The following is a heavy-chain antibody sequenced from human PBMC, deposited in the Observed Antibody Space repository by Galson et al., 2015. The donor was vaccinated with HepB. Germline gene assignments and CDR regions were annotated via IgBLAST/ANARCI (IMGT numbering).Heavy chain of an antibody. Sequence: SLRLSCAASGFTFSSYGMHWVRQAPGKGLEWVAFIRYDGSNKYYADSVKGRFTISRDNSKNTLYLQMNSLRAEDTAVYYCAKDLFVVVPAAIEYLDYWGQGTLVTVSS. CDR3: AKDLFVVVPAAIEYLDY. V-gene: IGHV3-30*02. CDR2: IRYDGSNK. CDR1: GFTFSSYG. D-gene: IGHD2-2*01. J-gene: IGHJ4*02.